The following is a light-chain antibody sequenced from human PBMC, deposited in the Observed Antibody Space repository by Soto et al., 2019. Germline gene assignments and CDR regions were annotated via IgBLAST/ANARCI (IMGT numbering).Light chain of an antibody. CDR2: DAS. Sequence: GERSTITFRASQSIGSWLAWYQQKPGKAPKLLIYDASGLERGVPSRFSGSGSGTECTLTISSLQPDDFATYYCQQYKKYSTFGGGTKVDIK. V-gene: IGKV1-5*01. CDR1: QSIGSW. CDR3: QQYKKYST. J-gene: IGKJ4*01.